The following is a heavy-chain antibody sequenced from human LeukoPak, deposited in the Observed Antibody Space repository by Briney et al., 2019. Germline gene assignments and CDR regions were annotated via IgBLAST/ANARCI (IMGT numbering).Heavy chain of an antibody. D-gene: IGHD6-19*01. CDR3: AREMYAGWYFAFDI. J-gene: IGHJ3*02. V-gene: IGHV3-21*01. Sequence: GGSLRLSCTVSGFTFSSFTMNWVRQGPGKGLEWVASISNSGDYISYADSLKGRFTISRDNAKNSLFPQMSSLRAEDTAAYYCAREMYAGWYFAFDIWGQGTMVTVSS. CDR1: GFTFSSFT. CDR2: ISNSGDYI.